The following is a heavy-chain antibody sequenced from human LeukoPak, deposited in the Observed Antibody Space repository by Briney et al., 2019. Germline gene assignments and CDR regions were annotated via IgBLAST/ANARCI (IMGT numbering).Heavy chain of an antibody. V-gene: IGHV3-7*01. D-gene: IGHD1-14*01. CDR1: GFTLSGHW. CDR2: INQGGSDK. J-gene: IGHJ4*02. CDR3: TRDRSRAEDD. Sequence: GGALRLSCAASGFTLSGHWMSWVRPAPGKGLEWVANINQGGSDKYYVDSLKGRFTIYRDNANNLLYLQMNSLRGEDTAVYYCTRDRSRAEDDWGQGTLVTVS.